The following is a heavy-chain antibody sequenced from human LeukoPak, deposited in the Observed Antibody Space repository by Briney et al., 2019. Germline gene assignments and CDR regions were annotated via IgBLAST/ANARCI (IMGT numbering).Heavy chain of an antibody. CDR3: ARAVGLDIVVVPAEWYFDL. D-gene: IGHD2-2*03. CDR2: IYCSGST. V-gene: IGHV4-30-4*08. CDR1: GGSISSGDYY. J-gene: IGHJ2*01. Sequence: SETLSLTCTVSGGSISSGDYYWSWIRQPPGKGLEWIGYIYCSGSTYYNPSLKSRVTISVDTSKNQFSLKLSSVTAADTAVYYCARAVGLDIVVVPAEWYFDLWGRGTLVTVSS.